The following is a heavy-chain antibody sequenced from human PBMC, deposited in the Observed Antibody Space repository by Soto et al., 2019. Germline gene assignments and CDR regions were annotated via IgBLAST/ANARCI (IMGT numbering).Heavy chain of an antibody. D-gene: IGHD3-10*01. CDR2: ISSSGANT. CDR1: GFTISSYA. CDR3: AKPNYYGSGSPDY. J-gene: IGHJ4*02. Sequence: EVQLLESGGGLVQPGGSLRLSCAASGFTISSYAMSWVRQAPGKGLEWVSAISSSGANTYYADSVKGRFTISRDNSKNTLYLQMNSLRAEDTAVYYCAKPNYYGSGSPDYWGQGTLVTGSS. V-gene: IGHV3-23*01.